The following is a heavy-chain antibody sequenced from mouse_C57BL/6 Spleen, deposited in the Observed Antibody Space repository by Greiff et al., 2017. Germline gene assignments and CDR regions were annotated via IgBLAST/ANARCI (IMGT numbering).Heavy chain of an antibody. J-gene: IGHJ1*03. Sequence: EVKLVESGPGLVKPSQSLSLTCSVTGYSITSGYYWNWIRQFPGNKLEWMGYISYDGSNNYNPALKNRISITRDTSKNQFFLKLNSVTTEDTATYYCARDGHSNYRNFDVWGTGTTVTVSS. CDR2: ISYDGSN. V-gene: IGHV3-6*01. CDR1: GYSITSGYY. CDR3: ARDGHSNYRNFDV. D-gene: IGHD2-5*01.